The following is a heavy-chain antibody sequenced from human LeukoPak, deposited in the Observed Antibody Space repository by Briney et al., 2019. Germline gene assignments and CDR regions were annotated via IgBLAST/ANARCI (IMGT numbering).Heavy chain of an antibody. J-gene: IGHJ4*02. CDR2: ISGSGGST. Sequence: GGSLRLSCAASGFTFSSYAMSWVRQAPGKGLEWVSAISGSGGSTYYADSVKGRFTISRDNSKNTLYLQMNSLRAEDTAVYYRAKEDYSGGSCYSYFDYWGQGTLVTVSS. V-gene: IGHV3-23*01. CDR3: AKEDYSGGSCYSYFDY. CDR1: GFTFSSYA. D-gene: IGHD2-15*01.